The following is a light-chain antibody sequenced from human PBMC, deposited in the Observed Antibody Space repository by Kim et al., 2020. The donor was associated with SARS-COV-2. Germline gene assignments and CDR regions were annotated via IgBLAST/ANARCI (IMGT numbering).Light chain of an antibody. Sequence: QSVLTQPPSVSAAPGQKVTISCSGSSSNIGNNYVSWYQQLPGTAPKLLIYDNNKRPSGIPDRFSGSKSGTSATLGITGLQTGDEADYCGTWDSSLSAGVFGGGTKLTVL. CDR3: GTWDSSLSAGV. CDR2: DNN. CDR1: SSNIGNNY. V-gene: IGLV1-51*01. J-gene: IGLJ3*02.